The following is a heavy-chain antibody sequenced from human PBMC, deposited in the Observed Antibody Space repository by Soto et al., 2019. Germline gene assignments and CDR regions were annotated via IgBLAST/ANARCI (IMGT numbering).Heavy chain of an antibody. J-gene: IGHJ6*02. CDR2: ISYDGSNK. CDR3: AKDSAAAGTSGMDV. Sequence: PGGSLRLSCAASGFTFSSYGMHWVRQAPGKGLEWVAVISYDGSNKYYADSVKGRFTISRDNSKNTLYLQMNSLRAEDTAVYYCAKDSAAAGTSGMDVWGQGTTVTVS. D-gene: IGHD6-13*01. CDR1: GFTFSSYG. V-gene: IGHV3-30*18.